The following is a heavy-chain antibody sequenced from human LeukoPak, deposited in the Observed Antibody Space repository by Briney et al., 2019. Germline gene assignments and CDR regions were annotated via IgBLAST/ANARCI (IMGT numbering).Heavy chain of an antibody. V-gene: IGHV1-2*02. Sequence: ASVKVSCKASGYTFTGYWLHWVRQAPGQGLEWMGGINPNGGGTNYAQKFQGRVTMTRDASISIAYMEVSSPRYDDTAVYYCARDGAVPGSYNWFDLWGQGTLVTVSS. CDR2: INPNGGGT. D-gene: IGHD6-19*01. J-gene: IGHJ5*02. CDR3: ARDGAVPGSYNWFDL. CDR1: GYTFTGYW.